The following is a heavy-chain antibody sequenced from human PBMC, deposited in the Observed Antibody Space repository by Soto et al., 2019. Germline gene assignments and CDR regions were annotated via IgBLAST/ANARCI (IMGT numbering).Heavy chain of an antibody. CDR2: IKQDGSEE. V-gene: IGHV3-7*01. CDR3: ARIAASGRGWDV. Sequence: EVQLVESGGGLVQPGGSLRLSCVDSGFTFSSYWMSWVRQAPVKGLEWVGNIKQDGSEENYVDSVKGRFTISRDNAKNSLYRQMNSLRVEDTAVYYWARIAASGRGWDVWGQGTTVVVSS. CDR1: GFTFSSYW. D-gene: IGHD6-13*01. J-gene: IGHJ6*02.